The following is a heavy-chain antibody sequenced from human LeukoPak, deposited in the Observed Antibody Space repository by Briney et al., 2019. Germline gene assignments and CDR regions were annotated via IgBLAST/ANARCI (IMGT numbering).Heavy chain of an antibody. D-gene: IGHD6-13*01. CDR3: AKTRPLDSSSWSHGDY. J-gene: IGHJ4*02. Sequence: GGSLRLSCAASGVTFSSYAMSWVRQAPGKGLEWVSAISGSGDSTYYGDSVKGRFTISRDNSKNTLYLQMNSLRAEDTAVYYCAKTRPLDSSSWSHGDYWGQGTLVTVSS. V-gene: IGHV3-23*01. CDR1: GVTFSSYA. CDR2: ISGSGDST.